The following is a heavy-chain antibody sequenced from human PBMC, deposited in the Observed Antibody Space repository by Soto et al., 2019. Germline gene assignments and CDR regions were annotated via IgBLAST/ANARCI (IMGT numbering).Heavy chain of an antibody. J-gene: IGHJ4*02. Sequence: PSETLSLTCTVSGGSISSYYWSWIRQPPGKGLECIGYINYSGSTNYNPSLKSRVTISVDTSKNQFSLKLSSVTAADTAVYYCARNQYYYDSSGYQLYYFDYWGQGTLVTVSS. CDR2: INYSGST. V-gene: IGHV4-59*08. CDR1: GGSISSYY. D-gene: IGHD3-22*01. CDR3: ARNQYYYDSSGYQLYYFDY.